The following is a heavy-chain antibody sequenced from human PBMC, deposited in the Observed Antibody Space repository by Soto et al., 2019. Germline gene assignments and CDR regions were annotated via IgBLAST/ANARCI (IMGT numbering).Heavy chain of an antibody. CDR3: ARGRGSGWSFDY. CDR2: IYYSGST. V-gene: IGHV4-59*01. D-gene: IGHD6-19*01. Sequence: PSETLSLTCAVSGGSISTYYWSWFRQFPGKGLEWIGYIYYSGSTKYNPSLKSRVTISLDKAKNQFSLKLTSLNAADTAVYYCARGRGSGWSFDYWGQGTLVTVSS. J-gene: IGHJ4*02. CDR1: GGSISTYY.